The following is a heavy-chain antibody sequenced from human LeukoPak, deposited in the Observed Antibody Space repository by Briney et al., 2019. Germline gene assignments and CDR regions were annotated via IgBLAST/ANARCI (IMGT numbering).Heavy chain of an antibody. CDR3: ARGLKYSTGWYYFDY. J-gene: IGHJ4*02. D-gene: IGHD6-19*01. CDR2: IYSGGST. Sequence: GGSLTLSFSPSGFTVSSNYMSWVRQPPGKGLEWVLVIYSGGSTYYGDSVKGRFTISRDNSKNTLYLQMNSLRAEDTAVYYCARGLKYSTGWYYFDYWGQGTLVTVSS. CDR1: GFTVSSNY. V-gene: IGHV3-53*01.